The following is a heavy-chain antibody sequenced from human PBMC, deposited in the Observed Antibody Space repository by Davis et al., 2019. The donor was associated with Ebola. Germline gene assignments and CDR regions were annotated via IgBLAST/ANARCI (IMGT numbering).Heavy chain of an antibody. CDR2: ISYDGSNK. V-gene: IGHV3-30*18. CDR1: GFTFSSYG. D-gene: IGHD3-3*01. CDR3: AKDRGLRFLEWLGGNGMDV. Sequence: PGGSLRLSCAASGFTFSSYGMHWVRQAPGKELEWVAVISYDGSNKYYADSVKGRFTISRDNSKNTLNLQMNSLRAEDKAVYYCAKDRGLRFLEWLGGNGMDVWGQGTTVTVSS. J-gene: IGHJ6*02.